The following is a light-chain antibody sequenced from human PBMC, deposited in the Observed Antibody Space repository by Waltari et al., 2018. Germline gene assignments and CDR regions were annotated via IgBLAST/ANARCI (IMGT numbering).Light chain of an antibody. V-gene: IGLV3-1*01. Sequence: SYELTQPPSVSVSPGQTASITCSGDKLGDKYACWYQQKPGQSPVLVIYQDSKRPPGIPERFAGSNSGNTATLTIGGTQAMDEADYYCQAWDSSTAWAPWVFGGGTKLTVL. J-gene: IGLJ3*02. CDR3: QAWDSSTAWAPWV. CDR2: QDS. CDR1: KLGDKY.